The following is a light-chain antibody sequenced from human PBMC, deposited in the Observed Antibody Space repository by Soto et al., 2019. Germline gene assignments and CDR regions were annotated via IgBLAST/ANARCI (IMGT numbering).Light chain of an antibody. CDR3: PQYGSSPPFT. CDR2: DAS. J-gene: IGKJ2*01. CDR1: QSVSSGY. V-gene: IGKV3-20*01. Sequence: EIGLTQSPGTLSLSPGERATLSCRASQSVSSGYLAWYLQKPGQAPRLLIYDASIRATGVPDRFSGSGSGTDFSLTITRLEPEDVAVYYCPQYGSSPPFTFGPGTNLEIK.